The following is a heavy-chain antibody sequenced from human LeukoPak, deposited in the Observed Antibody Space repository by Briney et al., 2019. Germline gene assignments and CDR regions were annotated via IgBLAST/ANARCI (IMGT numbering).Heavy chain of an antibody. CDR3: AKEKGYGIAVAGIDY. Sequence: GGTLRLSCAASGFTFSSYGMSWVRQAPGKGLEWVSAISGSGGSTYYADSVKGRFTISRDNSKNTLYLQMNSLRAEDTAVYYCAKEKGYGIAVAGIDYWGQGTLVTVSS. V-gene: IGHV3-23*01. D-gene: IGHD6-19*01. CDR1: GFTFSSYG. CDR2: ISGSGGST. J-gene: IGHJ4*02.